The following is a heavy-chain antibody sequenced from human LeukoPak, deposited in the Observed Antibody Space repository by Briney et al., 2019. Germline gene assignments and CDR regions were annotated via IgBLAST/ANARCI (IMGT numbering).Heavy chain of an antibody. J-gene: IGHJ4*02. V-gene: IGHV3-21*01. D-gene: IGHD5-18*01. Sequence: PGGSLRLSCAASGFTFSSYSMNWVRQAPGKGLEWVSSISSSSSYIYYADSVKGRFTISRDNAKNSLYLQMNSLRAEDTAVYYCARVGYYSAAMVTRLLVFDYWGQGTLVTVSS. CDR2: ISSSSSYI. CDR3: ARVGYYSAAMVTRLLVFDY. CDR1: GFTFSSYS.